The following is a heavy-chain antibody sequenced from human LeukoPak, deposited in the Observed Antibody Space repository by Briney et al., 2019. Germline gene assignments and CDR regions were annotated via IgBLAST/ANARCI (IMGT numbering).Heavy chain of an antibody. V-gene: IGHV3-23*01. J-gene: IGHJ4*02. CDR2: LSASGSST. D-gene: IGHD6-13*01. CDR1: GFTFGSYA. Sequence: GGSLRLSCAASGFTFGSYAMSWVRQAAGKGLEWVSSLSASGSSTFYADSVKGRFTISRDNSKNTLYLQMNSLRAEDTAVYYCAKGAYLSSWSFDSWGQGTLVIVS. CDR3: AKGAYLSSWSFDS.